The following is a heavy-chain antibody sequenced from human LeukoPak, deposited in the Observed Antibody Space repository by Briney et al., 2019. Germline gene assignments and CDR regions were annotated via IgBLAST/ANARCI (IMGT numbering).Heavy chain of an antibody. D-gene: IGHD3-3*01. Sequence: PGGSLRLSCTASGFTFGDYAMSWVRQAPGKGLEGVGFIRSKAYGGTTEYAASVKGRFTISRDDSKSIAYLQMNSLKTEDTAVYYCSYDFWSGYYPSLDYWGQGTLVTVSS. CDR2: IRSKAYGGTT. CDR1: GFTFGDYA. CDR3: SYDFWSGYYPSLDY. V-gene: IGHV3-49*04. J-gene: IGHJ4*02.